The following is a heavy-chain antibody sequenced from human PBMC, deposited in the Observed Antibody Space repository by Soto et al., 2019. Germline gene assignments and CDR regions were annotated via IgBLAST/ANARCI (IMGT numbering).Heavy chain of an antibody. Sequence: ASVKVSCKASGYTFTSYYMHWVRQAPGQGLEWVGIINPSDGSTTYAQGLQGRVTMTRDTSTNTVYMELSSLRSEDTAVYYCARPDTTDTAMVTSDYWGQGTLVTVSS. V-gene: IGHV1-46*01. CDR2: INPSDGST. D-gene: IGHD5-18*01. CDR1: GYTFTSYY. CDR3: ARPDTTDTAMVTSDY. J-gene: IGHJ4*02.